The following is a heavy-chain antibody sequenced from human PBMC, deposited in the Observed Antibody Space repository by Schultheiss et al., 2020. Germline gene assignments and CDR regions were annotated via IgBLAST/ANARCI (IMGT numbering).Heavy chain of an antibody. Sequence: SVKVSCKASGGTFSSYAISWVRQAPGQGLELMGGIIPIFGTANYAQKFQGRVTITADESTNTAYMELSSLRSEDTAVYYCARSLWQQLPINYYYYYRMDGWGQGATVTVSS. D-gene: IGHD6-13*01. CDR3: ARSLWQQLPINYYYYYRMDG. J-gene: IGHJ6*02. CDR1: GGTFSSYA. CDR2: IIPIFGTA. V-gene: IGHV1-69*13.